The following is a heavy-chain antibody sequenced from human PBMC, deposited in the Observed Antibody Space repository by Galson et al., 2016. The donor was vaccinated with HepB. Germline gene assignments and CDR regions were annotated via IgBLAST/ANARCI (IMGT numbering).Heavy chain of an antibody. D-gene: IGHD3-10*01. CDR1: GYIFTNYW. CDR3: ARDGLGAFDL. CDR2: IDPRDSST. J-gene: IGHJ3*01. V-gene: IGHV5-10-1*01. Sequence: QSGAEVKKPGESLRISCKASGYIFTNYWITWVRQMPGKGLEWMGRIDPRDSSTKSSPSFQGHVTIATDKSINTAYLQWGSLKASDTAVYFCARDGLGAFDLWGQGTMVTVSS.